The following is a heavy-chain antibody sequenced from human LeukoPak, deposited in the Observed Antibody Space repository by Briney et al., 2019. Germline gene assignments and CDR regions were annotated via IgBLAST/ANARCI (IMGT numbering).Heavy chain of an antibody. V-gene: IGHV3-48*03. CDR3: AKRSKTGVATITDYYYYMDV. Sequence: GGSLRLSCAASGFTFSSYEMNWVRQAPGKGLEWVSYISSSGSTIYYADSVKGRFTISRDNSKNTLYLQMNSLRAEDTAVYYCAKRSKTGVATITDYYYYMDVWGKGTTVTISS. CDR2: ISSSGSTI. CDR1: GFTFSSYE. J-gene: IGHJ6*03. D-gene: IGHD5-24*01.